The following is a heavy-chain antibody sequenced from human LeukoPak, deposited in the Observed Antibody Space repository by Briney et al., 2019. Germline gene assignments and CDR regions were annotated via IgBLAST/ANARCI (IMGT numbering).Heavy chain of an antibody. CDR2: IGPSDSYT. CDR1: GHSFSNCW. CDR3: ARHCTTTSCYIY. Sequence: GESLKISCKGSGHSFSNCWISWVRQMPGKGLEWMGKIGPSDSYTNYSPSFQGHVTISADKSISTAYLQWSSLKASDTAMYYCARHCTTTSCYIYWGQGTLVTVSS. V-gene: IGHV5-10-1*01. D-gene: IGHD2-2*01. J-gene: IGHJ4*02.